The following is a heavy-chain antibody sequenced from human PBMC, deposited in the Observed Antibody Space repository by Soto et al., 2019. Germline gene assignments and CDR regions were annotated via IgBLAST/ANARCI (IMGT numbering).Heavy chain of an antibody. V-gene: IGHV4-59*08. CDR1: GGSISSYY. CDR2: IYYSGST. CDR3: ARRPTGYMDV. D-gene: IGHD4-17*01. Sequence: SETLSLTCTVSGGSISSYYWSWIRQPPGKGLEWIGYIYYSGSTNYNPSLKSRVTISVDKSKNQFSLKLSSVTAADTAVYYCARRPTGYMDVWGKGTTVTVSS. J-gene: IGHJ6*03.